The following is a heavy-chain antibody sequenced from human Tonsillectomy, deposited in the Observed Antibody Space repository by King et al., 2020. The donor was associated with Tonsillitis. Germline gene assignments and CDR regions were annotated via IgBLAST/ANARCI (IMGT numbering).Heavy chain of an antibody. V-gene: IGHV3-23*04. J-gene: IGHJ4*02. CDR3: AKPSGCYYV. CDR1: GFPFGAYN. Sequence: VQLVESGGGLVQPGGSLRLSCAASGFPFGAYNMTWVRQAPGMGLEWVSTINESGGSTYYADSVKGRFTISRDNSKNTLSLLMNSLRVEDTAIYYCAKPSGCYYVWGRGAQVTVSA. CDR2: INESGGST. D-gene: IGHD1-26*01.